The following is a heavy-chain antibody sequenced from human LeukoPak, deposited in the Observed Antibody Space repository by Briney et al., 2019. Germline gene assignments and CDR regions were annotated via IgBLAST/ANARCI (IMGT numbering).Heavy chain of an antibody. J-gene: IGHJ4*02. CDR1: GFTFSSYG. CDR2: IWYDGSNK. CDR3: ARDRRSYYGSGSYPDY. V-gene: IGHV3-33*01. D-gene: IGHD3-10*01. Sequence: GRSLRLSCAASGFTFSSYGMHWVRQAPGKGLEWVAVIWYDGSNKCYADSVKGRFTISRDNSKNTLYLQMNSLRAEDTAVYYCARDRRSYYGSGSYPDYWGQGTLVTVSS.